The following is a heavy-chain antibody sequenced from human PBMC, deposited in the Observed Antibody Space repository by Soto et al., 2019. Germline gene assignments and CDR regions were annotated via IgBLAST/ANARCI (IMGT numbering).Heavy chain of an antibody. CDR1: GFTFSNYV. J-gene: IGHJ6*03. V-gene: IGHV3-23*01. CDR2: ISNSGFNR. Sequence: EVQLLEYGGGLVQPGGSLRLSCAASGFTFSNYVMSWVRQAPGKGLEWVSSISNSGFNRYYAESVKGRWTISRDNSNNTLYLQMNSLRAADTALYYCARRGRTLPHYSYYMDVWGKGTTVTVSS. CDR3: ARRGRTLPHYSYYMDV.